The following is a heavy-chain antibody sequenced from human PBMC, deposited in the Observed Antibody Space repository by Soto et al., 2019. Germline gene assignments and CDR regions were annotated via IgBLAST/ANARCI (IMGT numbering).Heavy chain of an antibody. J-gene: IGHJ6*02. D-gene: IGHD4-17*01. V-gene: IGHV5-51*01. Sequence: PGESLKISCKGSGYTFTNYWIVWARQIPGKGLEWMGIIYPGDSDTRYSPSFQGQVTISADRSISTAYLQWSSLKASDTGMYYCARYPTLTDYFFHGMDVWGHGTTVTVSS. CDR1: GYTFTNYW. CDR3: ARYPTLTDYFFHGMDV. CDR2: IYPGDSDT.